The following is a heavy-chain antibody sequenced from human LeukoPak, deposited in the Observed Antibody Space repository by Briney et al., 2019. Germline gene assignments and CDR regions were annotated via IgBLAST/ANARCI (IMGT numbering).Heavy chain of an antibody. J-gene: IGHJ6*03. CDR2: IWYDGSNK. Sequence: PGGSLRLSCAASGFTFSSYGMPWVRQAPGKGLEWVAVIWYDGSNKYYADSVKGRFTISRDNSKNTLYLQMNSLRAEDTAVYYCAKDGTLYCTNGVCSLDYYYYYMDVWGKGTTVTVSS. D-gene: IGHD2-8*01. CDR1: GFTFSSYG. CDR3: AKDGTLYCTNGVCSLDYYYYYMDV. V-gene: IGHV3-33*06.